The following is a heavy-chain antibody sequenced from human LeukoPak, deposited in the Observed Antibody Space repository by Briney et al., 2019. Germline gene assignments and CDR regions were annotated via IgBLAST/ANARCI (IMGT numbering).Heavy chain of an antibody. CDR1: GGSFSGYY. CDR3: ARGLSLVGATNDY. Sequence: SETLSLTCAVYGGSFSGYYWSWIRQPPGKGLEWIGETNHSGSTNYNPSLKSRVTISVDTSKNQFSLKLSSVTAADTAVYYCARGLSLVGATNDYWGQGTLVTVSS. CDR2: TNHSGST. V-gene: IGHV4-34*01. D-gene: IGHD1-26*01. J-gene: IGHJ4*02.